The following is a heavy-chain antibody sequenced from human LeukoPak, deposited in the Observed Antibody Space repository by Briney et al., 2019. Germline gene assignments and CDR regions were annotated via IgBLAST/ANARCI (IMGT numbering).Heavy chain of an antibody. CDR1: GYSISSGYY. D-gene: IGHD3-10*01. CDR2: IYHSGST. Sequence: YPSETLSLTCAVSGYSISSGYYWGWIRQPPGKGLEWIGSIYHSGSTYYNPSLKSRVTISVDTSKNQFSLKLSSVTAADTAVYYCARGYYYGSGSIHFDYWGQGTLVTVSS. V-gene: IGHV4-38-2*01. CDR3: ARGYYYGSGSIHFDY. J-gene: IGHJ4*02.